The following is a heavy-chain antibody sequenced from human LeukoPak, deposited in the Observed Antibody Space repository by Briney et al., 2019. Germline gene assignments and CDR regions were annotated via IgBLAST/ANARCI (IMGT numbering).Heavy chain of an antibody. CDR3: ARGNRYFDL. V-gene: IGHV4-59*01. J-gene: IGHJ2*01. Sequence: SETLSLTCTVSGVAIRTYYWSWIRQPPGKGVEWIGYIHYSGSTNYNPSLKGRVTMSTDTSKNQFSLKLSSVTAADTAVYYCARGNRYFDLWGRGTLVTVSS. D-gene: IGHD1-14*01. CDR2: IHYSGST. CDR1: GVAIRTYY.